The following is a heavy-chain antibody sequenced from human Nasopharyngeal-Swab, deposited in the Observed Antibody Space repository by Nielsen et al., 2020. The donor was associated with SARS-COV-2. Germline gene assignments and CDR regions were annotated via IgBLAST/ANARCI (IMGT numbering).Heavy chain of an antibody. J-gene: IGHJ4*02. CDR3: ASPRGYSYGPFDY. CDR2: ISGSGGST. Sequence: SCKSSGGTVSSYAMSWVRQAPGKGLEWVSAISGSGGSTYYADSVKGRFTISRDNSKNTLYLQMNSLRAEDTAVYYCASPRGYSYGPFDYWGQGTLVTVSS. CDR1: GGTVSSYA. V-gene: IGHV3-23*01. D-gene: IGHD5-18*01.